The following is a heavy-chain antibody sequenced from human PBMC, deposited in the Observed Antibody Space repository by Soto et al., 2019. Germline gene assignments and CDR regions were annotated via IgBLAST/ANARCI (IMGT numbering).Heavy chain of an antibody. J-gene: IGHJ5*02. Sequence: PGGSLRLSCAGSGFTFRNYGMQWVRQAPGKGLEWVALTSFDGFNQYYGKSVEGRFTISRDNSKNTLYLQMDSLRPEDSAMYFWARAPGRAVIMLVDLWAQGTQETVSS. V-gene: IGHV3-30*03. CDR3: ARAPGRAVIMLVDL. D-gene: IGHD3-16*01. CDR1: GFTFRNYG. CDR2: TSFDGFNQ.